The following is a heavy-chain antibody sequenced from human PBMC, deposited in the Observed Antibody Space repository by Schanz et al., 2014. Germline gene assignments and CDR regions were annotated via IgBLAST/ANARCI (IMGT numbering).Heavy chain of an antibody. CDR3: GRAGYDADNWFDP. CDR2: ISGSGGST. D-gene: IGHD2-2*01. CDR1: GFTFSSYA. V-gene: IGHV3-23*01. J-gene: IGHJ5*02. Sequence: EVQLLESGGGLVQPGGSLRLSCAASGFTFSSYAMSWVRQAPGKGLEWVSAISGSGGSTYYADSVKGRFTISRDNAKNSLCLQMNSLRAEDTAVYYCGRAGYDADNWFDPWGQGTLVTVSS.